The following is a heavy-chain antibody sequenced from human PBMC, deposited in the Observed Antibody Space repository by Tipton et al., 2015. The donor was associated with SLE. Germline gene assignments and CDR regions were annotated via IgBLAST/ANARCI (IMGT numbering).Heavy chain of an antibody. CDR3: ARGRYCSSTSCSYYFDY. J-gene: IGHJ4*02. V-gene: IGHV4-34*01. CDR2: INHSGGT. Sequence: GLVKPSETLSLTCAVYGGSFSGYYWSWIRQPPGKGLEWIGEINHSGGTNYNPSLKSRVTISIDTSKNQFSLKVSSVTAADTAVYYCARGRYCSSTSCSYYFDYWGQGTLVTVSS. D-gene: IGHD2-2*01. CDR1: GGSFSGYY.